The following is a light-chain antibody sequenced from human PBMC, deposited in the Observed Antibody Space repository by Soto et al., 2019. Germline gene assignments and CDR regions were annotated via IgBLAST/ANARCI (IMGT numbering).Light chain of an antibody. CDR2: EDN. CDR3: QSYDSSNQGV. V-gene: IGLV6-57*01. CDR1: SGSIASNY. J-gene: IGLJ3*02. Sequence: NFMLTQPHSVSEPPGKTVTISCTRSSGSIASNYVQWYQQRPGSSPTTVIYEDNQRPSGVPDRFSGSIDSSSNSASLTISGLKTEDEADYYCQSYDSSNQGVFGGGTKVTVL.